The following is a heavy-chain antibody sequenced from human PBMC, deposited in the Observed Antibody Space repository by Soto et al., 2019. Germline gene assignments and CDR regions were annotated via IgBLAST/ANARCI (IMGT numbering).Heavy chain of an antibody. CDR3: ATGGWYCRGGSCHFDY. CDR2: INDNGDTT. V-gene: IGHV3-23*01. D-gene: IGHD2-15*01. Sequence: EVQLLESGGGLVQPGESLRLSCAASGFTFSDDAMSWVRQAPGKGLEWVSGINDNGDTTHYADSVKGRFTISRDNTRNTMYLQMSILRGEDTAVYYCATGGWYCRGGSCHFDYWGQGTLFTVSS. CDR1: GFTFSDDA. J-gene: IGHJ4*02.